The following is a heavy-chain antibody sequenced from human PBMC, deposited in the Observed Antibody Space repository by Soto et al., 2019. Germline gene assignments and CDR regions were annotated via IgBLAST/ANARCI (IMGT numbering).Heavy chain of an antibody. CDR1: GFTLSSSA. J-gene: IGHJ4*02. CDR3: AADPYYYDSSNYYSFDH. V-gene: IGHV1-58*01. CDR2: IVAGSGNT. D-gene: IGHD3-22*01. Sequence: ASVKVSCKTSGFTLSSSAVQWVRQARGQRLEWTGWIVAGSGNTHYAQRFQERVTLTGDMSTSTAYLELSSLRSEDTAVYYCAADPYYYDSSNYYSFDHWGQGTLVTVSS.